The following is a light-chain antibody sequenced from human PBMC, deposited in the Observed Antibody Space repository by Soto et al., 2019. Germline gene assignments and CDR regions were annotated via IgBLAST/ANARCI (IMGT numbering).Light chain of an antibody. V-gene: IGKV1-5*03. Sequence: DIQMTQSPSTLSASVGDRVTITCRASQTISNLLAWYQQKPGRAPTLLIYRASTLESGVPSRFSGSGSGTEFTLTISSLLPDDFATYYCQQYNSYTLTFGQGTRLEIK. CDR2: RAS. CDR3: QQYNSYTLT. J-gene: IGKJ5*01. CDR1: QTISNL.